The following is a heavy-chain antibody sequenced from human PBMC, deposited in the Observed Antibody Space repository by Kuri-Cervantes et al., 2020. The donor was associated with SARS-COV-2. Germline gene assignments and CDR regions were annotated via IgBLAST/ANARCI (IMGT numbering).Heavy chain of an antibody. V-gene: IGHV4-34*01. CDR2: INHSGST. CDR1: GGSFSGYY. J-gene: IGHJ4*02. D-gene: IGHD2-8*01. CDR3: ARQYCTNGVCYTPFDY. Sequence: ESLKISCAVYGGSFSGYYWSWIRQPPGKGLEWIGEINHSGSTNYNPSLKSRVTISVDTSKNQFSLKLSSVTAADTAVYYCARQYCTNGVCYTPFDYWGQGTLVTVSS.